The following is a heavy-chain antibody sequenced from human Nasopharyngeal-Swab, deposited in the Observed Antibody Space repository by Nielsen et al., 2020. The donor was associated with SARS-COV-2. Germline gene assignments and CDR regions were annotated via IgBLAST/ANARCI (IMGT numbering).Heavy chain of an antibody. CDR2: IYYSGST. CDR1: GGSISSYY. Sequence: SEPLSLTCTVPGGSISSYYWSWIRQPPGKGLEWIGYIYYSGSTNYNPSLKRRVTISVDTSKNQFSLKLSSVTAADTAVYYCARGFEYGSGSYYRTYYYSYMDVWGKGTTVTVSS. J-gene: IGHJ6*03. V-gene: IGHV4-59*01. CDR3: ARGFEYGSGSYYRTYYYSYMDV. D-gene: IGHD3-10*01.